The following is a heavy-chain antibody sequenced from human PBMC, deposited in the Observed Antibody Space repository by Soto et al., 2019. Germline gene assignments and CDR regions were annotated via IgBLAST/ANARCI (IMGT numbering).Heavy chain of an antibody. CDR1: GFTFSSYA. J-gene: IGHJ6*02. D-gene: IGHD3-16*01. CDR3: AKDHRDYVWGSYYAGMDV. Sequence: GGSLRLSCAASGFTFSSYAMSWVRQAPGKGLEWVSAISGSGGSTYYADSVKGRFTISRDNSKNTLYLQMNSLRAEDTAVYYCAKDHRDYVWGSYYAGMDVWGQGTTVTVSS. CDR2: ISGSGGST. V-gene: IGHV3-23*01.